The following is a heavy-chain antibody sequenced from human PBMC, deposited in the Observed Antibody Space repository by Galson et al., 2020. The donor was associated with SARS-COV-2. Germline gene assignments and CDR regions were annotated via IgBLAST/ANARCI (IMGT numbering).Heavy chain of an antibody. V-gene: IGHV3-64*01. Sequence: GESLKISCAASGFTFSSDAMHWVRQAPGKGLEYVSGISSNGGSTYYANSVKGRFTISRDNSKNTLYLQMGSLGAEDMAEYYCARGSGSYYHYNWFDPWGQGTLVTVSS. CDR2: ISSNGGST. CDR3: ARGSGSYYHYNWFDP. D-gene: IGHD1-26*01. CDR1: GFTFSSDA. J-gene: IGHJ5*02.